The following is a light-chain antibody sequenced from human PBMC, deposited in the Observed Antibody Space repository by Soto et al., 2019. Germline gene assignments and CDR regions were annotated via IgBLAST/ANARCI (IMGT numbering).Light chain of an antibody. Sequence: QSVLTQPPSASGTPGQRVTISCSGSSSNIGKNSVNWYQQLPGTAPKLLIYYTNQRPSGVPDRFSGSKSGTSASLAISGLQSEDEVDYFCASWDDSLNVPYVFGTGTKVTVL. CDR3: ASWDDSLNVPYV. V-gene: IGLV1-44*01. CDR1: SSNIGKNS. CDR2: YTN. J-gene: IGLJ1*01.